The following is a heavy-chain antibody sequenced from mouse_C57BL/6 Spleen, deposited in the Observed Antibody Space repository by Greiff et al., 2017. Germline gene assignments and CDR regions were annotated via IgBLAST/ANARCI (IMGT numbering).Heavy chain of an antibody. Sequence: VQLQQPGAELVKPGASVKLSCKASGYTFTSYWMHWVKQRPGQGLEWIGMIHPNSGSTNYNEKFKSKATLTVDKSSSTAYMQLSRLTCADSAVSYCGRGDGGYYFPCFAYWGQGTLVTVSA. J-gene: IGHJ3*01. CDR3: GRGDGGYYFPCFAY. V-gene: IGHV1-64*01. CDR1: GYTFTSYW. D-gene: IGHD2-3*01. CDR2: IHPNSGST.